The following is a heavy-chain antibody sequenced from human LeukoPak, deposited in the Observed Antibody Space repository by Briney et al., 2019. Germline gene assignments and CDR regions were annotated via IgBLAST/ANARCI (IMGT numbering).Heavy chain of an antibody. Sequence: SETLSLTCTVSGGSISSYYWSWIRQPPGKGLEWIGHIYYSGSTNYNPSLKSRVTISIDTSKNQFSLRLSSVTAADTAVYYCARELQWLVRGAFDYWGQGTLVTVSS. J-gene: IGHJ4*02. CDR2: IYYSGST. CDR1: GGSISSYY. V-gene: IGHV4-59*12. D-gene: IGHD6-19*01. CDR3: ARELQWLVRGAFDY.